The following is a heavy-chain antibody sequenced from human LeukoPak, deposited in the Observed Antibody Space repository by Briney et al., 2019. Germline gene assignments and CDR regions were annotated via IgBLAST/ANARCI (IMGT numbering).Heavy chain of an antibody. CDR3: ARALYYYDSSGESYYFDY. CDR1: GGSISSGDYY. CDR2: IYYSGST. D-gene: IGHD3-22*01. Sequence: PSETLSLTCTVSGGSISSGDYYWSWIRQPPGKGLEWIGYIYYSGSTYYNPSLKSRVTISVDTSKNQFSLKLSSVTAADTAVYYCARALYYYDSSGESYYFDYWGQGTLVTVSS. V-gene: IGHV4-30-4*08. J-gene: IGHJ4*02.